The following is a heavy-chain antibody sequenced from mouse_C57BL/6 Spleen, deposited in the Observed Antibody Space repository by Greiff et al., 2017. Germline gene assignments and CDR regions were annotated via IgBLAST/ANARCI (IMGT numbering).Heavy chain of an antibody. V-gene: IGHV1-69*01. CDR2: IDPSDSYT. CDR3: ARRLTGIDY. D-gene: IGHD4-1*01. J-gene: IGHJ2*01. Sequence: QVHVKQPGAELVMPGASVKLSCKASGYTFTSYWMHWVKQRPGQGLEWIGEIDPSDSYTNYNQKFKGKSTLTVDKSSSTAYMQLSSLTSEDSAVYYCARRLTGIDYWGQGTTLTVSS. CDR1: GYTFTSYW.